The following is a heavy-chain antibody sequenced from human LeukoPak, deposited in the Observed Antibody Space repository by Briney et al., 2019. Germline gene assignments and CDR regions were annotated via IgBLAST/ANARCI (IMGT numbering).Heavy chain of an antibody. V-gene: IGHV1-2*02. CDR1: GYTFTGYY. J-gene: IGHJ5*02. Sequence: GASVKVSCKASGYTFTGYYIHWVRQAPGQGLEWMGWTNPNSRGTNYAQKFQGRVTMTRDTSLNTAYMELSRLRSDDTAVYYCARGXSTTSCSRDIFDPWGQGTLVTVSS. CDR2: TNPNSRGT. CDR3: ARGXSTTSCSRDIFDP. D-gene: IGHD2-2*01.